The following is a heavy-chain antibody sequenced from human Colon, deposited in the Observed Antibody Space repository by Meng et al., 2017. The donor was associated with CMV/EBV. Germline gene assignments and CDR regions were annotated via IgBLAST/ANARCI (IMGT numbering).Heavy chain of an antibody. D-gene: IGHD3-22*01. V-gene: IGHV3-23*01. J-gene: IGHJ4*02. CDR1: GFTFNKYD. CDR3: AKDRMIVDPQGFDY. Sequence: GGSLRLSCSASGFTFNKYDMSWIRQAPGKGLEWVASIGGGAVNPYYSDAAEGRFTISRDNSKNTVFLQMRSLRAEDTASYYCAKDRMIVDPQGFDYWGQGTLVTVSS. CDR2: IGGGAVNP.